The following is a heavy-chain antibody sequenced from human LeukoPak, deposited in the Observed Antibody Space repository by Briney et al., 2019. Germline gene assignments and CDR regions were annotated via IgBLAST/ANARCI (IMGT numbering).Heavy chain of an antibody. D-gene: IGHD1-26*01. CDR2: IKSKIDGGTT. Sequence: KSGGSLRLSCEASGFTFSNAWMSWVRQAPGKGLEWVGRIKSKIDGGTTDYAAPVKGRVSISRDDSKNTLYLQMNSLKTEDTAVYYCTTDSGAAGGIYSPSNYWGQGTLVTVSS. V-gene: IGHV3-15*01. CDR1: GFTFSNAW. J-gene: IGHJ4*02. CDR3: TTDSGAAGGIYSPSNY.